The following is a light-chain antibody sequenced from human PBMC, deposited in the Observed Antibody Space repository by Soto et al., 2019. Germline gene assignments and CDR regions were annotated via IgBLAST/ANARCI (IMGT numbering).Light chain of an antibody. CDR2: APS. J-gene: IGKJ1*01. CDR1: RAFSNY. CDR3: QRYNSAPWR. Sequence: DIQMTQSPSSLSASIGDRVTITCRASRAFSNYVAWSQQKPWNPPKLLISAPSTLQSGVRARFSGSGSGTDLTLTITSLQPEDVATYYCQRYNSAPWRFGQGTKVDIK. V-gene: IGKV1-27*01.